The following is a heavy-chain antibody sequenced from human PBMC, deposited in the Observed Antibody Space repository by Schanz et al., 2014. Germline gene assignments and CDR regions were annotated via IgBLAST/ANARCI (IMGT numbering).Heavy chain of an antibody. CDR1: GFTFSDYY. CDR2: IKQDGSEK. J-gene: IGHJ4*02. D-gene: IGHD3-10*01. Sequence: VQLVESGGGLVKPGGSLRLSCAASGFTFSDYYMSWIRQAPGKGLEWVANIKQDGSEKYYVDAVKGRFTISRDNAKNSMYLHMKSLRGEDTAVYYCARDKYYGSGSCAYWGQGTLVTVSS. CDR3: ARDKYYGSGSCAY. V-gene: IGHV3-7*01.